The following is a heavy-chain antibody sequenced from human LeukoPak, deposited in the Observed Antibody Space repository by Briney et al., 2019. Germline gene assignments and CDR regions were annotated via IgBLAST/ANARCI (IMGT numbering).Heavy chain of an antibody. J-gene: IGHJ3*02. D-gene: IGHD2-2*02. CDR2: IYYSGST. CDR1: GGSISSYC. V-gene: IGHV4-59*01. Sequence: SETLSLTCTVSGGSISSYCWSWIRQPPGKGLEWIGYIYYSGSTNYNPSLKSRVTISVDTSKNQFSLKLSSVTAADTAVYYCARDSRDLYGDAFDIWGQGTMVTVSS. CDR3: ARDSRDLYGDAFDI.